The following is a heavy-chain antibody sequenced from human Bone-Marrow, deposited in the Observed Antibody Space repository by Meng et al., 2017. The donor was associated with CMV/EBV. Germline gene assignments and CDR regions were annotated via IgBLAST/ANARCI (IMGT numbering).Heavy chain of an antibody. CDR2: IYSGGST. V-gene: IGHV3-53*01. Sequence: GESLKISCAASGFTFSDYYMSWIRQAPGKGLEWVSVIYSGGSTYYADSVKGRFTISRDNSKNTLYLQMNSLRAEDTSVYYCARDLPTYYDFWSGYYGNYYYGMDVWGQGTTVTVSS. CDR1: GFTFSDYY. D-gene: IGHD3-3*01. J-gene: IGHJ6*02. CDR3: ARDLPTYYDFWSGYYGNYYYGMDV.